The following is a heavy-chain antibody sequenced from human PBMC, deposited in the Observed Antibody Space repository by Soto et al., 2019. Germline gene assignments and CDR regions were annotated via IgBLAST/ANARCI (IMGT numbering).Heavy chain of an antibody. CDR1: GGSISSGGYS. D-gene: IGHD3-22*01. Sequence: QLQLQESGSGLVKPSQTLSLTCAVSGGSISSGGYSWSWIRQPPGKGLEWIGYIYHSGSTYYNPSVKSRVTISVDRSKTQFSLKLSSVTAADTAVYYCARAEYYYDSSGYINWFDPWGQGTLVTVSS. CDR2: IYHSGST. V-gene: IGHV4-30-2*01. CDR3: ARAEYYYDSSGYINWFDP. J-gene: IGHJ5*02.